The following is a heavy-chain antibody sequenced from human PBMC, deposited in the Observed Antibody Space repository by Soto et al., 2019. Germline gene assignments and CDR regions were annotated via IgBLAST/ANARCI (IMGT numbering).Heavy chain of an antibody. CDR3: ARDLGANVYSYGYYYYYGMDV. D-gene: IGHD5-18*01. CDR2: INPNSGGT. CDR1: GYTFTGYY. J-gene: IGHJ6*02. Sequence: ASVKVSCKASGYTFTGYYMHWVRQAPGQGLEWMGWINPNSGGTNYAQKFQGWVTMTRDTSISTAYMELSRLRSDDTAVYYCARDLGANVYSYGYYYYYGMDVWGQGTTVTVSS. V-gene: IGHV1-2*04.